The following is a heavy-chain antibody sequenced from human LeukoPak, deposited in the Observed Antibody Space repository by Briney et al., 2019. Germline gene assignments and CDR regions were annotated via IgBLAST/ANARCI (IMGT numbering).Heavy chain of an antibody. D-gene: IGHD5-12*01. CDR1: GFTVSSNY. V-gene: IGHV3-66*01. Sequence: GSLRLSCAASGFTVSSNYMSWVRQAPGKGLEWVSVIYSGGTTYYADSVKGRFSISRDNSKNTLYLQMNSLRAEDTAVYYCARYDYGRSGFDYWGQGTLVTVSS. J-gene: IGHJ4*02. CDR3: ARYDYGRSGFDY. CDR2: IYSGGTT.